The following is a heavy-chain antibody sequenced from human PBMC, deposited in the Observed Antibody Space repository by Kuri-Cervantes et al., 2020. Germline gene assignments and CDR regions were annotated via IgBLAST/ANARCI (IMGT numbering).Heavy chain of an antibody. CDR1: GGSFSGYY. J-gene: IGHJ5*02. Sequence: SETLSLTCAVYGGSFSGYYWSWIRQPPGKGLEWIGEINHSGSTNYNPSLKNRVTISVDTSKNQFSLKLSSVTAADTAVYYCARLVYSSSSFFDPWGQGTLVTVSS. CDR3: ARLVYSSSSFFDP. V-gene: IGHV4-34*01. D-gene: IGHD6-6*01. CDR2: INHSGST.